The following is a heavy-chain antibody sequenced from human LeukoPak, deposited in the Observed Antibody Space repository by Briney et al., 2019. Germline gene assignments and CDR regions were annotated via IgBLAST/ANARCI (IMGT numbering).Heavy chain of an antibody. Sequence: SETLSLTCAVSGYSISSGYYWGWIRQPPGKGLEWIGSIYHSGSTYYNPSLKSRVTISVDTSKNQFSLKLSSVTAADTAVYYCARIQLWRNFDYWGQGTLVTVSS. CDR2: IYHSGST. CDR1: GYSISSGYY. CDR3: ARIQLWRNFDY. D-gene: IGHD1-1*01. J-gene: IGHJ4*02. V-gene: IGHV4-38-2*01.